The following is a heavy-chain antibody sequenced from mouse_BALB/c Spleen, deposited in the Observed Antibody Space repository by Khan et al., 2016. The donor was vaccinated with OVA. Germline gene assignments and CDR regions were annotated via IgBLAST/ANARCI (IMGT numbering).Heavy chain of an antibody. CDR1: GYTFTNYG. CDR3: ARGASYWYFDV. J-gene: IGHJ1*01. V-gene: IGHV9-1*02. CDR2: INTYTGEP. Sequence: QIQLVQSGPELKKPGETVKISCKASGYTFTNYGMNWVKQAPGQGLKWMGWINTYTGEPTYTDDFQGRFAFSLETSASTAYLQINNLKNEDMATYFCARGASYWYFDVWGAGTTVTVSS.